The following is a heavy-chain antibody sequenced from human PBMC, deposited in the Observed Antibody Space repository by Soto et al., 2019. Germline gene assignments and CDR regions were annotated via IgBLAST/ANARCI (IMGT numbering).Heavy chain of an antibody. J-gene: IGHJ6*02. Sequence: QVQLQESGPGLVKPSQTLSLTCTVSGGSISSGGYYWSWIRQHPGKGLEWIGYIYYSGSTYYNPSLKSRVTISVDTSKNQFSLKLSSVTAADTAVYYCARDYRGSGYPYYYYYYGMDVWGQGTTVTVSS. D-gene: IGHD3-22*01. CDR3: ARDYRGSGYPYYYYYYGMDV. V-gene: IGHV4-31*03. CDR1: GGSISSGGYY. CDR2: IYYSGST.